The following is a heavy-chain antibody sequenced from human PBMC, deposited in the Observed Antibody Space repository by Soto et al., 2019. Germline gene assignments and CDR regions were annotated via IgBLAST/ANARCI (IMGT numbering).Heavy chain of an antibody. CDR2: ISYDGSNK. Sequence: GGSLRLSCAASGFTFSSYGMHWVRQAPGKGLEWVAVISYDGSNKYYADSVKGRFTISRDNSKNTLYLQMNSLRAEDTAVYYCARVACSSTSCTQGFDPWGQGPLVTVSS. CDR3: ARVACSSTSCTQGFDP. V-gene: IGHV3-30*03. CDR1: GFTFSSYG. J-gene: IGHJ5*02. D-gene: IGHD2-2*01.